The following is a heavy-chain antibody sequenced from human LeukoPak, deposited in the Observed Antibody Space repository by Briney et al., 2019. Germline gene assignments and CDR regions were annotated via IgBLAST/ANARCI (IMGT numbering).Heavy chain of an antibody. Sequence: PGGSLRLSCAASGFTFSSYSMNWVRQAPGKGLEWVSHITASGTAMFYADSVKGRFTISRDNSKNTLYLQMNSLRAEDTAVYYCARDFGSSWLDYWGQGTLVTVSS. V-gene: IGHV3-48*01. CDR1: GFTFSSYS. CDR3: ARDFGSSWLDY. CDR2: ITASGTAM. D-gene: IGHD6-13*01. J-gene: IGHJ4*02.